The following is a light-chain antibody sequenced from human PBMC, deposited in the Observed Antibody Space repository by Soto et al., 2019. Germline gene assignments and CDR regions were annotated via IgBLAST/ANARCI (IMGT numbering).Light chain of an antibody. J-gene: IGLJ2*01. Sequence: QSALTQPPSASGSPGQSVTISCTGTSSDVGAHNYVSWYQQYPGKAPKLMIYEVNKRPSGVPDRFSGSKSGNTASLTVSGLHADDEADYYCISYAGTAYVAIGGGTKLTVL. CDR3: ISYAGTAYVA. CDR1: SSDVGAHNY. CDR2: EVN. V-gene: IGLV2-8*01.